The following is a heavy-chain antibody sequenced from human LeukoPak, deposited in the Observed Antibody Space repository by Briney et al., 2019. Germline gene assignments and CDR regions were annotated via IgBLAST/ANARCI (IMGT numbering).Heavy chain of an antibody. D-gene: IGHD5-18*01. V-gene: IGHV3-49*03. CDR3: TRAWGYSYGYVAY. J-gene: IGHJ4*02. Sequence: GGSLRLSCTASGFSFGDYGMIWLRQAPGKGLEWVGFIRSKAYGGTTEDAASVQSRFTISRDDSKSIAYLQMNSLKTEDTAVYYCTRAWGYSYGYVAYWGQGTLVTVSS. CDR1: GFSFGDYG. CDR2: IRSKAYGGTT.